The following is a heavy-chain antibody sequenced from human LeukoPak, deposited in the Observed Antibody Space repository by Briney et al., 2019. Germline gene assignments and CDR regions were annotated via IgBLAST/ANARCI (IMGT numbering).Heavy chain of an antibody. Sequence: GGSLRLSCAASGFTFSSYWMHWVRQAPGKGLVWVSRINSDGSSTSYADSVKGRFTISRDNAKNTLYLQMNSLRAEDTAVYYCARAGYYDSSGYLSARRQYYFDYWGQGILVTVSS. CDR1: GFTFSSYW. CDR3: ARAGYYDSSGYLSARRQYYFDY. D-gene: IGHD3-22*01. J-gene: IGHJ4*02. V-gene: IGHV3-74*01. CDR2: INSDGSST.